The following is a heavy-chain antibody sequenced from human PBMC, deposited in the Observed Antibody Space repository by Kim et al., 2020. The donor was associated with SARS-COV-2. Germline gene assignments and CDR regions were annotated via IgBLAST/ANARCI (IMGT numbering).Heavy chain of an antibody. Sequence: GGSLRLSCAASGFTFSSYAMSWVRQAPGKGLEWVSAISGSGGSTYYADSVKGRFTISRDNSKNTLYLQMNSLRAEDTAVYYCAKGRYGSGSYQERFDPWGQGTLVTVSS. J-gene: IGHJ5*02. CDR1: GFTFSSYA. CDR2: ISGSGGST. D-gene: IGHD3-10*01. V-gene: IGHV3-23*01. CDR3: AKGRYGSGSYQERFDP.